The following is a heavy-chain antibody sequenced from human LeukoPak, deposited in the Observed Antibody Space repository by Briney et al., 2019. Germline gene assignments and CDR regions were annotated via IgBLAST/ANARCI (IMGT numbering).Heavy chain of an antibody. Sequence: PSETLSLTCTVSGGSISSYYWSWIRQPPGKGLECIGYIYNSGSTNYNPSLKSRVSISVDTSKNQFSLKLSSVTAADTAVYYCARGPYDSSGYYSSFDYWGQGTLVTVSS. V-gene: IGHV4-59*01. CDR3: ARGPYDSSGYYSSFDY. CDR2: IYNSGST. J-gene: IGHJ4*02. D-gene: IGHD3-22*01. CDR1: GGSISSYY.